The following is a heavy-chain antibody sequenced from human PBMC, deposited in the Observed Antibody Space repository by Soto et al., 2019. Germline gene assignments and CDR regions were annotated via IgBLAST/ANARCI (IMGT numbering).Heavy chain of an antibody. V-gene: IGHV1-69*08. CDR2: IIPILGIA. J-gene: IGHJ3*02. CDR3: ARDRYDYGDYVDPFDI. CDR1: GGTFSSYT. D-gene: IGHD4-17*01. Sequence: QVQLVQSGAEVKKPGSSVKVSCKASGGTFSSYTISWVRQAPGQGLEWMGRIIPILGIANYAQKFQGRVTITADKSTSTAYMELSSLGSEDTAVYYCARDRYDYGDYVDPFDIWGQGTMVTVSS.